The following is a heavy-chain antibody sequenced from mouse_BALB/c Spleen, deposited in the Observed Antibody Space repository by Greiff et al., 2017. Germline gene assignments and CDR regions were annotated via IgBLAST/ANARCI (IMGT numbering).Heavy chain of an antibody. CDR3: TRDAAYGNYGYFDV. J-gene: IGHJ1*01. CDR1: GFTFSSYT. Sequence: EVKLMESGGGLVKPGGSLKLSCAASGFTFSSYTMSWVRQTPEKRLEWVATISSGGSYTYYPDSVKGRFTISRDNAKNTLYLQMSSLKSEDTAMYYCTRDAAYGNYGYFDVWGAGTTVTVSS. D-gene: IGHD2-10*02. V-gene: IGHV5-6-4*01. CDR2: ISSGGSYT.